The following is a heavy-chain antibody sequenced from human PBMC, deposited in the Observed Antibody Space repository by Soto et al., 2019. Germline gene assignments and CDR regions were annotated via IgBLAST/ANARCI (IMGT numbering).Heavy chain of an antibody. V-gene: IGHV3-73*02. CDR2: IRSKADDYAA. Sequence: VQLVESGGGLVQPGGSLKLSCAASGFTFTGSALHWVRQASGKGLEWVGRIRSKADDYAAEYDASVQGRFTISRDESNYPAYLRMNSFRTDDTAVYYCTREYDFWNGGGRRSGCDPWGQGTLVTVSS. CDR3: TREYDFWNGGGRRSGCDP. J-gene: IGHJ5*02. CDR1: GFTFTGSA. D-gene: IGHD3-3*01.